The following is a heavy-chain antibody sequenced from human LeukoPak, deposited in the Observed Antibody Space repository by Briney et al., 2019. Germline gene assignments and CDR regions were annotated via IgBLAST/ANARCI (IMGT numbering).Heavy chain of an antibody. Sequence: KASETLSLTCTVSGGSISSGSYYWGWIRQPAGKGLEWIGRIYTSGSTNYNPSLKSRFTISVDTSKHQFSLKLSSVTAADTAVYYCARGGRITTTVTTYYYYMDVWGKGTTVTVPS. D-gene: IGHD4-11*01. CDR1: GGSISSGSYY. V-gene: IGHV4-61*02. J-gene: IGHJ6*03. CDR3: ARGGRITTTVTTYYYYMDV. CDR2: IYTSGST.